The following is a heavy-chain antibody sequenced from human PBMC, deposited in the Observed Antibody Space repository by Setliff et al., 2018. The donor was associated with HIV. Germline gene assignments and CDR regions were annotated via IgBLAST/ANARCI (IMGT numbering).Heavy chain of an antibody. CDR1: SGSISSGSYF. CDR2: IYTSGRT. D-gene: IGHD2-21*02. V-gene: IGHV4-61*09. CDR3: ASAYCGGDCYSRTRKFYYYYYMDV. J-gene: IGHJ6*03. Sequence: SETLSLTCSVSSGSISSGSYFWSWIRQPAGKGLEWIGHIYTSGRTNYNPSLKSRVTISVDTSKNQFSLKLSSVTAADTAVYYCASAYCGGDCYSRTRKFYYYYYMDVWGKGTTVTVSS.